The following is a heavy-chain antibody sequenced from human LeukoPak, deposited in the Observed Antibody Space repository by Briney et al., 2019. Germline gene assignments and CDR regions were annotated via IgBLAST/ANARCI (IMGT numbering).Heavy chain of an antibody. CDR1: GGSVSSSSYY. Sequence: SETLSLTCTVSGGSVSSSSYYWSWIRQPPGKGLEWIGYISYSGSTNYNPSLKSRVTISEDTSKNQFSLNLSSVTAAGTAVYYCARATSGWPFYFDYWGQGTLVTVSS. D-gene: IGHD6-19*01. CDR3: ARATSGWPFYFDY. J-gene: IGHJ4*02. CDR2: ISYSGST. V-gene: IGHV4-61*01.